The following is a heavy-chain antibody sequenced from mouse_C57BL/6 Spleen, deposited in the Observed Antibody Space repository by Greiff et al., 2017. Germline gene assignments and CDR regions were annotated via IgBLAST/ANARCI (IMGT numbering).Heavy chain of an antibody. Sequence: QVQLQQPGAELVKPGASVKMSCKASGYTFTTYSIEWMKQNPGKSLEWIGNFHPYNDDTKYNEKFKGKATLTVDKSSSTAYLRLSRLTSDDSAVYYCARKDYDGAWFADWGQGTLVTVSA. V-gene: IGHV1-47*01. D-gene: IGHD2-4*01. J-gene: IGHJ3*01. CDR3: ARKDYDGAWFAD. CDR1: GYTFTTYS. CDR2: FHPYNDDT.